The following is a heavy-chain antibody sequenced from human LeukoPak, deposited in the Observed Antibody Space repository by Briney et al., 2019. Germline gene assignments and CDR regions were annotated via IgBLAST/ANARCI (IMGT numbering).Heavy chain of an antibody. D-gene: IGHD3-10*01. CDR2: IYADGSS. V-gene: IGHV4-61*02. CDR3: ARGYYYRT. CDR1: GASVGSDNSY. J-gene: IGHJ4*02. Sequence: SETLSLTCTVSGASVGSDNSYWNWIRQPAGKGLEWIGRIYADGSSTYNPSLKSRVTILVDTSKNQFSLGLSSMTAADTAMYYCARGYYYRTWGLGTLVTVSS.